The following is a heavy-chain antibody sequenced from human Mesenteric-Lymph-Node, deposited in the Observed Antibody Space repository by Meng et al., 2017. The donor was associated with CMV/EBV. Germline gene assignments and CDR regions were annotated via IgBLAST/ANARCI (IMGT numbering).Heavy chain of an antibody. CDR2: ISGSGSAI. V-gene: IGHV3-48*03. Sequence: GESLKISCAASGFAFSNSEMNWVRQAPGKGLEWISFISGSGSAIFYADSVKGRFTISRDNSKNTLYLQMNSLRAEDTAVYYCARGGGDYWGQGTLVTVSS. D-gene: IGHD5-12*01. CDR3: ARGGGDY. J-gene: IGHJ4*02. CDR1: GFAFSNSE.